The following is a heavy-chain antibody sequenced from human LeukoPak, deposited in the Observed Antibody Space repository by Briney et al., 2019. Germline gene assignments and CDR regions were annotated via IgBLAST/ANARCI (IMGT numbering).Heavy chain of an antibody. CDR1: GGTFSSYA. CDR3: ATPTVQMHSSGWYRPPEGMDV. D-gene: IGHD6-19*01. V-gene: IGHV1-69*13. CDR2: IIPIFGTA. Sequence: GASVKVSCKASGGTFSSYAISWVRQAPGQGLEWMGGIIPIFGTANYAQKFQGRVTITADESTSTAYMELSSLRSEDTAVYYCATPTVQMHSSGWYRPPEGMDVWGQGTTVTVSS. J-gene: IGHJ6*02.